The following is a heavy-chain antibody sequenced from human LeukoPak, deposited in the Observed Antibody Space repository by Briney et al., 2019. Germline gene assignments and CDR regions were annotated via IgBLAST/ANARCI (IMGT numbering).Heavy chain of an antibody. D-gene: IGHD3-22*01. J-gene: IGHJ4*02. CDR1: GYTFTSYG. CDR3: ARDLDDYYGSGYMNFGY. Sequence: ASVKVSCKASGYTFTSYGISWVRQAPGQGLEWMGWISAYNGNTNYAQKLQGRVTMTTDTSTSTAYMELRSLRSDDTAVYYCARDLDDYYGSGYMNFGYWGQGTLVTVSS. CDR2: ISAYNGNT. V-gene: IGHV1-18*01.